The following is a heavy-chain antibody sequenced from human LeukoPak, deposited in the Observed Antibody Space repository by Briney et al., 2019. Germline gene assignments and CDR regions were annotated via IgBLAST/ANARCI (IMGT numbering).Heavy chain of an antibody. CDR3: ARDREIAGFDP. D-gene: IGHD2-21*01. CDR2: IYYTGST. CDR1: GASISSSSYY. Sequence: SETLSLTCTVSGASISSSSYYWGWIRQPPGKGLEWIESIYYTGSTYYNPSLKSRVTISVDTSKNQFSLKLTSVTAADTAVYYCARDREIAGFDPWGQGTLVIVSS. V-gene: IGHV4-39*07. J-gene: IGHJ5*02.